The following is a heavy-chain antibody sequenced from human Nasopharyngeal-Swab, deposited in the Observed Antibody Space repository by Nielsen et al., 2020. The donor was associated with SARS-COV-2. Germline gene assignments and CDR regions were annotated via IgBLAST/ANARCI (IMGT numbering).Heavy chain of an antibody. CDR1: GFTFNTYN. V-gene: IGHV3-21*01. D-gene: IGHD3-3*01. CDR2: ISSSSRYI. CDR3: ARDFGLNYDAYAVDV. Sequence: GGSLRLSCAASGFTFNTYNMNWVRQAPGRGLEWVSSISSSSRYIYYADSLKGRFTISRDNAKNSLYLQMNSLRAEDTAVYYCARDFGLNYDAYAVDVWGQGTTVTVSS. J-gene: IGHJ6*02.